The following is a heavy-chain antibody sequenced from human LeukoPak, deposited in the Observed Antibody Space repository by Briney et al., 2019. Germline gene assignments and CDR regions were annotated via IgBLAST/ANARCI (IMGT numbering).Heavy chain of an antibody. CDR1: GFTFSSYA. D-gene: IGHD2-2*01. J-gene: IGHJ6*02. Sequence: GGSLRLSCAASGFTFSSYAMNWVRQAPGKGLEWVAFISYDGSNEYYADSVRGRFTISRDNSKFTLYMQMNSLRAEDTAVYYCARVRAGYCTSTGCYTGMDVWGQGTTVTVSS. CDR2: ISYDGSNE. CDR3: ARVRAGYCTSTGCYTGMDV. V-gene: IGHV3-30*04.